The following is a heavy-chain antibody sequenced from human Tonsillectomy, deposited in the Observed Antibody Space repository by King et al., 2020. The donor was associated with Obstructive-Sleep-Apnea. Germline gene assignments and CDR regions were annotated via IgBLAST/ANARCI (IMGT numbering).Heavy chain of an antibody. V-gene: IGHV3-23*04. D-gene: IGHD6-19*01. Sequence: VQLVESGGGLVQPGGSLRLSCAAPGFTFSSCAMSWVRQAPGKGLEWVSTISGSGATTFYADSVKGRFTVSRDNSKNTIYVQMNSLRAEDTAMYYCAKVRGRAVAGRWDAFDIWGQGTMVTVSS. J-gene: IGHJ3*02. CDR3: AKVRGRAVAGRWDAFDI. CDR2: ISGSGATT. CDR1: GFTFSSCA.